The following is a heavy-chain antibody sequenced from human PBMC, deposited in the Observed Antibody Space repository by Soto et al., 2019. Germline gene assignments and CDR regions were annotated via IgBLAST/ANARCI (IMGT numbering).Heavy chain of an antibody. CDR2: IIPIFGTA. Sequence: QVQLVQSGAEVKKPGSSVKVSCKASGGTFSSYAISWVRQAPGQGLEWMGGIIPIFGTATYAQKFQGRVTITADESTSTAYRELSSLRSEDPAVYYCDIPRWANWYFDLWGRGTLVTVSS. CDR1: GGTFSSYA. D-gene: IGHD2-2*02. V-gene: IGHV1-69*01. J-gene: IGHJ2*01. CDR3: DIPRWANWYFDL.